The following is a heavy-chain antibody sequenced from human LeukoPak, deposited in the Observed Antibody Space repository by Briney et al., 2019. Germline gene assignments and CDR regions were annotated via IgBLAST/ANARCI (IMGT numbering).Heavy chain of an antibody. Sequence: GGSLRLSCAASGFTFSSYGMHWVRQAPGKGLEWVTFIRYDGSNKYYADSVKGRFTISRDNSKNTLYLQMNSLRAEDTAVYYCAKGTGLLVDAWFDPWGQGTLVTVSS. J-gene: IGHJ5*02. CDR1: GFTFSSYG. CDR2: IRYDGSNK. D-gene: IGHD1-1*01. CDR3: AKGTGLLVDAWFDP. V-gene: IGHV3-30*02.